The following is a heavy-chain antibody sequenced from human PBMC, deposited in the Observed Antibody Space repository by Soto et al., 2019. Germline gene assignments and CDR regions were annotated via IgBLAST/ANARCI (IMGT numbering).Heavy chain of an antibody. CDR3: ARVTALYFDY. D-gene: IGHD5-18*01. V-gene: IGHV3-48*03. J-gene: IGHJ4*02. CDR2: ISSSGSTI. Sequence: ESGGGLVQPGGSLRLSCAASGFTFSSYEMNWVRQAPGKGLEWVSYISSSGSTIYYADSVKGRFTISRDNAKNSLYLQMNSLRAEDTAVYYCARVTALYFDYWGQGTLVTVSS. CDR1: GFTFSSYE.